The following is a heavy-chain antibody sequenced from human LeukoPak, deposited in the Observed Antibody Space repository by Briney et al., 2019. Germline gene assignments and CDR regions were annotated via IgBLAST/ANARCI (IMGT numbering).Heavy chain of an antibody. D-gene: IGHD3-10*01. V-gene: IGHV5-51*01. J-gene: IGHJ1*01. CDR3: ARLPPITDTIIADGYFQH. CDR2: IYPGDSDT. Sequence: GESLKISCKGSGYSFTSYWIGWVRQMPGKGLEWMGIIYPGDSDTRYSPSFQGQVTISADKSISTAYLQWSSLKASDTAMYYCARLPPITDTIIADGYFQHWGQGTLVTVSS. CDR1: GYSFTSYW.